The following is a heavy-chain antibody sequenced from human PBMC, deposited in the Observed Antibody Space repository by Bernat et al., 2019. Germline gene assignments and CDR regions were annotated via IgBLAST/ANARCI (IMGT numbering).Heavy chain of an antibody. CDR1: GFIFSNYG. CDR3: AKVLTGLRWSTPFDY. CDR2: ISYDGSNK. V-gene: IGHV3-30*18. J-gene: IGHJ4*02. Sequence: QVQLAESGGGVVQPGRSLRLSCAASGFIFSNYGMHWVRQAPGKGLEWVAVISYDGSNKYYADSVKGRFTISRDDSNNTLYLQMNSRRAEDKAVYYCAKVLTGLRWSTPFDYWGQGTLVTVSS. D-gene: IGHD4-23*01.